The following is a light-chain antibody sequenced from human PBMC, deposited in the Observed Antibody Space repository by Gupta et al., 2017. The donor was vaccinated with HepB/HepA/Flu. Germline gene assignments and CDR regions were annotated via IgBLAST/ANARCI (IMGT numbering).Light chain of an antibody. V-gene: IGKV3-11*01. Sequence: EVALTQSPATLSLSPGERATLSCRASQSVRSYLAWHQQKPGQAPRLLIYATSNRATGIPARFSGSASGTDFTLTISIRDPDDFAVYYCQQRNSWPLTFGGGTKVEIK. J-gene: IGKJ4*01. CDR2: ATS. CDR3: QQRNSWPLT. CDR1: QSVRSY.